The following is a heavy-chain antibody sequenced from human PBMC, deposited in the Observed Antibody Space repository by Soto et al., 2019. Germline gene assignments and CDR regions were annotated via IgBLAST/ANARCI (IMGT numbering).Heavy chain of an antibody. D-gene: IGHD3-10*01. J-gene: IGHJ4*02. CDR2: ISSSSSTI. V-gene: IGHV3-48*02. CDR1: GFTFSSYS. CDR3: AREETGLLDY. Sequence: EVQLVESGGGLVQPGGSLRLSCAASGFTFSSYSMNWVRKAPGKGLEWVSYISSSSSTIYYADSVKGRFTISRDNAKNALYLQMNSLRDEDTAVYYCAREETGLLDYCGQGTLVTVSS.